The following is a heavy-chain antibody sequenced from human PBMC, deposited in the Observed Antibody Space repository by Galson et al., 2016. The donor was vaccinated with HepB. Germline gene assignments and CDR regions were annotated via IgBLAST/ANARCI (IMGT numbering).Heavy chain of an antibody. V-gene: IGHV4-4*02. D-gene: IGHD2-2*01. CDR1: GGSINSSHW. CDR2: IFHSDST. CDR3: ARHCMSPTCYAHAFDI. J-gene: IGHJ3*02. Sequence: ETLSLTCAVSGGSINSSHWWSWVRQPPGKGLEWIGEIFHSDSTNYSPSLKSRVTISVDKSKNHLSLRLNSVTAADTAVYYCARHCMSPTCYAHAFDIWGQGTMVTVSS.